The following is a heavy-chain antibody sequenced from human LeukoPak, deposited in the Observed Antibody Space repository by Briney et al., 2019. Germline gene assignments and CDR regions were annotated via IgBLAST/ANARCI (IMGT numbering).Heavy chain of an antibody. V-gene: IGHV1-2*02. Sequence: ASVKVSCKASGYTFTGYYMHWVRQAPGQGLEWMGWINPNSGGTNYAQKFQGRVTMTRDTSISTAYMELSRLRSDDTAVYYCARDQRDYGKGGDYYYYYGMDVWGQGTTVTVS. J-gene: IGHJ6*02. CDR2: INPNSGGT. D-gene: IGHD3-16*01. CDR1: GYTFTGYY. CDR3: ARDQRDYGKGGDYYYYYGMDV.